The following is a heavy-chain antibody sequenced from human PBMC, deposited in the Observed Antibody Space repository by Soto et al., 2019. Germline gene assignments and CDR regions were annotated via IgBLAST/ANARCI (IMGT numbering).Heavy chain of an antibody. CDR1: GFTITNNY. D-gene: IGHD3-16*01. Sequence: GGSLRLSCAASGFTITNNYMTWVRQAPGKGLEWVSLIDSGGDTYYADSVKGRFTLSRDSSKNTLYLQMDSLRTEDTAVYNCARGGSLYYYYGIDVWGQGTTVTVSS. V-gene: IGHV3-53*01. CDR2: IDSGGDT. CDR3: ARGGSLYYYYGIDV. J-gene: IGHJ6*02.